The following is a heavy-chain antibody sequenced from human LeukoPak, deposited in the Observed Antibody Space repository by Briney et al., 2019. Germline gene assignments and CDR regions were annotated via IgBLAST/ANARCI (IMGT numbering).Heavy chain of an antibody. V-gene: IGHV1-3*01. CDR2: INAGNGNT. CDR3: ARVPDYYGSGSYFHYFDY. CDR1: GYTFTSYA. J-gene: IGHJ4*02. D-gene: IGHD3-10*01. Sequence: ASVKVSCKASGYTFTSYAMHWVRQAPGQRLEWMGWINAGNGNTKYSQKFQGRVTITRDTSASTAYMELSSLRSEDTAEYYCARVPDYYGSGSYFHYFDYWGQGTLVTVSS.